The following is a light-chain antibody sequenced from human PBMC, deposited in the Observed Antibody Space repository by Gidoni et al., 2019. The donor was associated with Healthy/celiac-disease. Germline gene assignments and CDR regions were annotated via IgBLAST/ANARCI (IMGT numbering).Light chain of an antibody. Sequence: DIQMTQPPSTLSASVGDRVTSTCRASQSISSWLAWYQQKPGKAPKLLIYKASSLESGVPSRCSGSGAATEFTLTISSLQPDDFATYYCQQYNSYSTFGQGPKVEIK. V-gene: IGKV1-5*03. CDR2: KAS. CDR3: QQYNSYST. CDR1: QSISSW. J-gene: IGKJ1*01.